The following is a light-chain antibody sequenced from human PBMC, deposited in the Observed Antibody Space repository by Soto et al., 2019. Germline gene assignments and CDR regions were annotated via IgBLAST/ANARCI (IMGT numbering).Light chain of an antibody. J-gene: IGKJ1*01. CDR3: QQYNNWRS. CDR2: DAS. CDR1: QSIRTN. V-gene: IGKV3D-15*01. Sequence: EIVLTDAPCTLSLSPLERARLSFRASQSIRTNLAWYQQKPGQAPRLLIYDASTRATGIPARFSGSGSGTEFTLTIRSLQSEDFAVYYCQQYNNWRSFGQGTKVDIK.